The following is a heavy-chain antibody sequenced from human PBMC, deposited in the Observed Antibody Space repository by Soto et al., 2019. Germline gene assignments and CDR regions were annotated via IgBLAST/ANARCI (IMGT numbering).Heavy chain of an antibody. CDR3: VRPLDSSGWYDY. D-gene: IGHD6-19*01. CDR1: GYSFTSYW. J-gene: IGHJ4*02. V-gene: IGHV5-51*01. Sequence: EESLKISCPGSGYSFTSYWIGWVRQTPGKGLEWMGMIYPGDSDTRYSPSFQGQVTISADKSISAAFLQWSSLKASDTAMYYCVRPLDSSGWYDYWGQGTLVTVSS. CDR2: IYPGDSDT.